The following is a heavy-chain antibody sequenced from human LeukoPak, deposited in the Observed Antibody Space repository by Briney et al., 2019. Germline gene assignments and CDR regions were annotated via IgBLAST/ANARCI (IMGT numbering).Heavy chain of an antibody. D-gene: IGHD2-2*01. CDR2: ISYDGGNK. CDR3: ARDPERVVPPYYYYGMDV. Sequence: GGSLRLSCAASGFTFSSYAMHWVRQAPGKGLEWVAVISYDGGNKYYADSVKGRFTISRDNSKNTLYLQMNSLRAEDTAVYYCARDPERVVPPYYYYGMDVWGQGTTVTVSS. J-gene: IGHJ6*02. CDR1: GFTFSSYA. V-gene: IGHV3-30-3*01.